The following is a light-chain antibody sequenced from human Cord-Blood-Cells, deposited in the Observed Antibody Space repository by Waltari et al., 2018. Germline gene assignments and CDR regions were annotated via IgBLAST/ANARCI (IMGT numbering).Light chain of an antibody. CDR3: CSYAGSSTV. Sequence: QSALTQPASVSGSPGQSITISCTGTSSDVWSSNLVSWYQQHPGKAPKLMIYEGSKRPSGVSNRFSGSKSGNTASLTISGLQAEDEADYYCCSYAGSSTVFGGGTKLTVL. J-gene: IGLJ2*01. V-gene: IGLV2-23*01. CDR1: SSDVWSSNL. CDR2: EGS.